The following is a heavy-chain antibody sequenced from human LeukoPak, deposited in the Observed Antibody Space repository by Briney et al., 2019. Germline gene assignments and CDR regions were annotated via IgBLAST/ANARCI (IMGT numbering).Heavy chain of an antibody. D-gene: IGHD5-12*01. V-gene: IGHV3-23*01. CDR2: ISGSGGST. CDR1: GFTVSSNY. CDR3: ANWGDIVAKTLDY. Sequence: PGGSLRLSCAASGFTVSSNYMSWVRQAPGKGLEWVSAISGSGGSTYYADSVKGRFTISRDNSKNTLYLQMNSLRAEDTAVYYCANWGDIVAKTLDYWGQGTLVTVSS. J-gene: IGHJ4*02.